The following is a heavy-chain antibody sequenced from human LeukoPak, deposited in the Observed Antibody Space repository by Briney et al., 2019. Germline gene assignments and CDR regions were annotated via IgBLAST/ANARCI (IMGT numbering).Heavy chain of an antibody. CDR3: ARGRVSSSTWYSTYYYYFYMDV. Sequence: PSETLSLTCTVSGGSISSSSYYWGWIRQPPGKGLEWIGSIYYSGSTYYNPSLKSRVTISVDTTKNLFSLSLRSVTAADTAVYFCARGRVSSSTWYSTYYYYFYMDVWGKGTTVTVSS. J-gene: IGHJ6*03. CDR2: IYYSGST. D-gene: IGHD1-1*01. CDR1: GGSISSSSYY. V-gene: IGHV4-39*07.